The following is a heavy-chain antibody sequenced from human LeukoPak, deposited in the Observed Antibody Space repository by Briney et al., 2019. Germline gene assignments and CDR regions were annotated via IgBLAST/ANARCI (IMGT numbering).Heavy chain of an antibody. V-gene: IGHV4-59*01. J-gene: IGHJ6*03. CDR2: IYYSGST. Sequence: SETLSLTCTVSGDSISDYYWSWIRQPPGKGLEYIGYIYYSGSTNYNPSLKSRVIISIDTSKSQFSLKLSSVTAADTAVYYCARMVGWGARRYYYYYMDVWGKGTTVTISS. CDR1: GDSISDYY. D-gene: IGHD1-26*01. CDR3: ARMVGWGARRYYYYYMDV.